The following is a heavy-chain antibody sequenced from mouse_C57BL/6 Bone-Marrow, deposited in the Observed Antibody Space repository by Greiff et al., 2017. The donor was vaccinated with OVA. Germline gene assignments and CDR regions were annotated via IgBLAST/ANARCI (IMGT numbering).Heavy chain of an antibody. CDR1: GFTFSDYY. J-gene: IGHJ1*03. CDR3: ARGVLKCFDV. CDR2: INNDGSST. D-gene: IGHD1-3*01. V-gene: IGHV5-16*01. Sequence: EVKLKESEGGLVQPGSSLKLSCTASGFTFSDYYMAWVRQAPEKGLEWVANINNDGSSTYYLDSLKSRFIISRANAKNSLYLRVSCLKSEDTATYYSARGVLKCFDVWGTGTTVTVS.